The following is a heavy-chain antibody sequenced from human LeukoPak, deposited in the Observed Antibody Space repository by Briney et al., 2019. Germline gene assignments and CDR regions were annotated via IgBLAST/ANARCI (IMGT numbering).Heavy chain of an antibody. J-gene: IGHJ5*02. Sequence: SVKVSCKAPGGTFRSYAISWVRQAPGQGLEWMGRIIPIFVTAHYAQKFQGRVTITTEESTSTAYMELSSLRSEDTCVYYCARDSLSYYYDNSGYYWFDPWGQGTLVTVSP. CDR2: IIPIFVTA. V-gene: IGHV1-69*05. CDR3: ARDSLSYYYDNSGYYWFDP. CDR1: GGTFRSYA. D-gene: IGHD3-22*01.